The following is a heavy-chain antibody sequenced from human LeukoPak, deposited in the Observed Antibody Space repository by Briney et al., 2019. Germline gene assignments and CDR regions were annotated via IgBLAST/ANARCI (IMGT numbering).Heavy chain of an antibody. Sequence: PSETLSLTCTVSGGSICSYYWSWIRQPPGKGLEWIGYIYHSGSTYYNPSLKSRVTISVDRSKNQFSLKLSSVTAADTAVYYCARGDILTGYYLWGQGTLVTVSS. CDR2: IYHSGST. J-gene: IGHJ4*02. CDR1: GGSICSYY. V-gene: IGHV4-59*12. CDR3: ARGDILTGYYL. D-gene: IGHD3-9*01.